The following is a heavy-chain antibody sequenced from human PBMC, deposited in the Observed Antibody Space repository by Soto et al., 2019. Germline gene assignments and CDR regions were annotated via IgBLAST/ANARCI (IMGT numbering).Heavy chain of an antibody. CDR2: IKQDGSEK. Sequence: SLRLSCAASGFTFSSYWMSWVRQAPGKGLEWVANIKQDGSEKYYVDSVKGRLTISRDNAKNSLYLQMNSLRAEDTAVYYCARGMQQLWYYYYYGMDVWGQGTTVTVSS. D-gene: IGHD6-13*01. CDR1: GFTFSSYW. CDR3: ARGMQQLWYYYYYGMDV. V-gene: IGHV3-7*03. J-gene: IGHJ6*02.